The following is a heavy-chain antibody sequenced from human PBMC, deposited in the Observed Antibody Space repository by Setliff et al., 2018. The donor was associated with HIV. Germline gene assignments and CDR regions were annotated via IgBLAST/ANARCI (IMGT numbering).Heavy chain of an antibody. CDR1: GGTFSSYA. J-gene: IGHJ5*02. Sequence: SVKVSCKGSGGTFSSYAISWVRQAPGQGLEWMGGIIPIFGPTNYAQKFQGSLTITADESTSTAYMELSSLRSEDTAVYYCVGLGYSFSYRWWFDPWGQGTLVTVSS. CDR3: VGLGYSFSYRWWFDP. D-gene: IGHD5-18*01. V-gene: IGHV1-69*13. CDR2: IIPIFGPT.